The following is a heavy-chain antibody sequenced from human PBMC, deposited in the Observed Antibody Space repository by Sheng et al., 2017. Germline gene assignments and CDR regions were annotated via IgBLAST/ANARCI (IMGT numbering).Heavy chain of an antibody. CDR2: ISYEGSNK. D-gene: IGHD3-22*01. CDR1: GFTFSTYG. Sequence: QVQLVESGGGVVQPGRSLRLSCAASGFTFSTYGMHWVRQAPGKGLEWVALISYEGSNKYYGDSVKGRFTISRDNSKNTLYLQMNSLRAEDTAVYYCAREGIAMIVVVTHGMDVWGQGTTVTVSS. V-gene: IGHV3-30*04. CDR3: AREGIAMIVVVTHGMDV. J-gene: IGHJ6*02.